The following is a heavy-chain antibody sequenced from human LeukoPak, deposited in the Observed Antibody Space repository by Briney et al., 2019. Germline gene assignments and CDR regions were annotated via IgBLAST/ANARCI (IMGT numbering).Heavy chain of an antibody. Sequence: GASVKVSCKASGYTFTSYDINWVRQATGQGLEWMGWMNPNSGNTGYAQKFQGRVTIIRNTSISTAYMELSSLRSEDTAVYYCATEPIQLWSHGMEYWGQGTLVTVSS. CDR3: ATEPIQLWSHGMEY. J-gene: IGHJ4*02. V-gene: IGHV1-8*03. D-gene: IGHD5-18*01. CDR1: GYTFTSYD. CDR2: MNPNSGNT.